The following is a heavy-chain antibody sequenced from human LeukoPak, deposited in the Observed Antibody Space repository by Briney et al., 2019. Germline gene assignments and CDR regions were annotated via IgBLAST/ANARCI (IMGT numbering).Heavy chain of an antibody. CDR1: GGSISSSSYY. Sequence: SETLSLTCTVSGGSISSSSYYWGWIRQPPGKGLEWIGSIYYSGSTYYNPSLKSRVTISVDTSKNQFSLKLSSVTAADTAVYYCARRIRYDSSGYYGYYFDYWGQGTLVTVSS. V-gene: IGHV4-39*01. CDR2: IYYSGST. J-gene: IGHJ4*02. CDR3: ARRIRYDSSGYYGYYFDY. D-gene: IGHD3-22*01.